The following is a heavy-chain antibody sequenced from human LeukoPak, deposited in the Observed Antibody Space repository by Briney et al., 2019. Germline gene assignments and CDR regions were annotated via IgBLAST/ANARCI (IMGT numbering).Heavy chain of an antibody. Sequence: GGSLRLYCAASGFTFSNYAMSWVRQAPGKGLEWVSGIGGSGANSYYADSVKGRFTISRDNSENTLHLQMNSLRADDTAVYYCARALSQQLIRYSQDWGQGTLVTVSS. V-gene: IGHV3-23*01. CDR3: ARALSQQLIRYSQD. CDR2: IGGSGANS. J-gene: IGHJ1*01. CDR1: GFTFSNYA. D-gene: IGHD1-1*01.